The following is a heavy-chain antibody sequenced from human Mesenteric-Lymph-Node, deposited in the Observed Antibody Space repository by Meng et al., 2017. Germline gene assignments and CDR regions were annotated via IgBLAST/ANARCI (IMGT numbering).Heavy chain of an antibody. CDR2: SNAGNGNT. CDR1: GYTFTSYA. V-gene: IGHV1-3*02. D-gene: IGHD6-19*01. CDR3: ARSIAVADYFDY. Sequence: ASVKVSCKASGYTFTSYAMHWVRQAPGQRLEWMGWSNAGNGNTKYSQEFQGRVTITRDTSASTAYMELSSLRSEDMTVYYCARSIAVADYFDYWGQGTLVTVSS. J-gene: IGHJ4*02.